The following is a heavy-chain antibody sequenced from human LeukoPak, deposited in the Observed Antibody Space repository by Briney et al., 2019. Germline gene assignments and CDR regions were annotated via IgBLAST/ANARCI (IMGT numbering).Heavy chain of an antibody. CDR3: ARENRDGYNPYNWFDP. D-gene: IGHD5-12*01. CDR2: IKQEGSEK. CDR1: GFSFHSYW. J-gene: IGHJ5*02. Sequence: QSGGSLRLSCAASGFSFHSYWMSWVRRAPGKGLEWVANIKQEGSEKFYVDSVKGRFTISRDNAKNSLYLQMNSLRAEDTGIYYCARENRDGYNPYNWFDPWGQGTLVTVSS. V-gene: IGHV3-7*01.